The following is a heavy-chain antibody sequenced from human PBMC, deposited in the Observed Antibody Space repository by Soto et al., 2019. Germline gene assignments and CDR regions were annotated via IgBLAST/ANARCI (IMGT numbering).Heavy chain of an antibody. D-gene: IGHD5-12*01. Sequence: PGGSLRLSCAASGFTFDDYAMHWVRQAPGKGLEWVSGISWNSGSIGYADSVKGRFTISRDNAKNSLYLQMNSLRAEDTALYYCAKDGYKNRNLYYYYGMDVWGQGTTVTVSS. CDR1: GFTFDDYA. CDR3: AKDGYKNRNLYYYYGMDV. J-gene: IGHJ6*02. V-gene: IGHV3-9*01. CDR2: ISWNSGSI.